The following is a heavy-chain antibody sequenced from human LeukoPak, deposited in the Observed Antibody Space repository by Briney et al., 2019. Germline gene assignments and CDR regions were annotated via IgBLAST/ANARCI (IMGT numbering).Heavy chain of an antibody. CDR1: GGSISSSSYY. J-gene: IGHJ6*03. V-gene: IGHV4-39*01. CDR3: ARQSIAARGYYYYMDV. CDR2: IYSSGST. Sequence: SETLSLTCTVSGGSISSSSYYWGWIRQPPGKGLEWIGRIYSSGSTYYNPSLKSRVTMSVDTPKNQFSLKLTSVTAADTAVYYCARQSIAARGYYYYMDVWGKGTTVTVSS. D-gene: IGHD6-6*01.